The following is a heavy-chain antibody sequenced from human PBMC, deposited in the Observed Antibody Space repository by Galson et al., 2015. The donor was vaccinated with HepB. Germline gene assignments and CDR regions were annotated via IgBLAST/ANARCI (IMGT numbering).Heavy chain of an antibody. CDR2: INPNSGGT. CDR3: ARDKTGTTFPDY. CDR1: GYTFTGYY. J-gene: IGHJ4*02. V-gene: IGHV1-2*02. Sequence: SVKVSCKASGYTFTGYYMHWVRQAPGQGLEWMGWINPNSGGTNYAQKFQGRVTMTRDTSISTAYMELSRLRSDDTAVYYCARDKTGTTFPDYWGQGTLVTVSS. D-gene: IGHD1-7*01.